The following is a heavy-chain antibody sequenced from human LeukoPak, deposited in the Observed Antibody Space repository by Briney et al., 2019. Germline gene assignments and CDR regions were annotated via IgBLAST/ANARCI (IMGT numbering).Heavy chain of an antibody. CDR1: GGTFSSYA. CDR2: IIPIFGTA. V-gene: IGHV1-69*13. Sequence: GASVRVSCKASGGTFSSYAISGVRQAPGQGLEWMGGIIPIFGTANYAQKFQGRVTITADESTSTAYMELSSLRSEDTAVYYCAGFGELSSPDYWGQGNLVTVSS. J-gene: IGHJ4*02. D-gene: IGHD3-10*01. CDR3: AGFGELSSPDY.